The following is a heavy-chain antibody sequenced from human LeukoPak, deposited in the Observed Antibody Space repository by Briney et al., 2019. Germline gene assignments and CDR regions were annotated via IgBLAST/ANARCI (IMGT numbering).Heavy chain of an antibody. CDR2: ITPIFGTA. CDR1: GGTFSSYA. J-gene: IGHJ6*03. D-gene: IGHD2-2*01. Sequence: SVKVSCKASGGTFSSYAISWVRQAPGQGLEWMGGITPIFGTANYAQKFQGRVTITADESTSTAYMELSSLRSEDTAVYYCARKSADCSSTSCYGAYYYYYMDVWGKGTTVTVSS. CDR3: ARKSADCSSTSCYGAYYYYYMDV. V-gene: IGHV1-69*13.